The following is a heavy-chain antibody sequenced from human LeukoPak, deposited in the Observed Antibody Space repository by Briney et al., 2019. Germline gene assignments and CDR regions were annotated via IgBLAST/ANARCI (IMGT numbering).Heavy chain of an antibody. CDR1: GGSISSGDYY. CDR2: ISSSGST. CDR3: ARGPYSYDSSGAFDI. D-gene: IGHD3-22*01. Sequence: KSSETLSLTCTVSGGSISSGDYYWSWIRQPAGKGLEWIGRISSSGSTNYNPSLKSRVTISVDTSKNQFSLKLSSVTAADTAVYFCARGPYSYDSSGAFDIWGQGTMVTVSS. J-gene: IGHJ3*02. V-gene: IGHV4-61*02.